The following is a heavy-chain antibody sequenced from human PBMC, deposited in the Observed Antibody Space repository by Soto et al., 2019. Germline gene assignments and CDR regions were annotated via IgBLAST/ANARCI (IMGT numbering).Heavy chain of an antibody. CDR2: INPNSGGT. V-gene: IGHV1-2*04. CDR3: ARVRSSNNYGSGSENWFDP. D-gene: IGHD3-10*01. CDR1: GYTFTGYY. Sequence: GASVKVSCKASGYTFTGYYMHWVRQAPGQGLEWMGWINPNSGGTNYAQKFQGWVTMTRDTSISTAYMELSRLRSDDTAVYYCARVRSSNNYGSGSENWFDPWGQGTLVTVSS. J-gene: IGHJ5*02.